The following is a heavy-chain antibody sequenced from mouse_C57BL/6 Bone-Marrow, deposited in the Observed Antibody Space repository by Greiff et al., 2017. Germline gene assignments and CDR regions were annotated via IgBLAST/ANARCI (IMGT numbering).Heavy chain of an antibody. V-gene: IGHV5-4*01. D-gene: IGHD1-1*01. CDR3: ARDAYGSSYGYFDV. CDR1: GFTFSSYA. J-gene: IGHJ1*03. Sequence: EVKLVESGGGLVKPGGSLKLSCAASGFTFSSYAMSWVRQTPEKRLEWVATISDGGSYTYYPDNVKGRFTISRDNAKNNLYLQMSHLKSEDTAMYYCARDAYGSSYGYFDVWGTGTTVTVSS. CDR2: ISDGGSYT.